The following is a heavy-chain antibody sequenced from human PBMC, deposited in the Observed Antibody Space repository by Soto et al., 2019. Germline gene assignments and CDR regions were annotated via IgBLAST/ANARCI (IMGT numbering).Heavy chain of an antibody. CDR3: ARFDYGSGQGEYYYYYGMDV. J-gene: IGHJ6*02. V-gene: IGHV3-30-3*01. CDR2: ISYDGSNK. Sequence: GGSLRLSCAASGFTFSSYAMHWVRQAPGKGLEWVAVISYDGSNKYYADSVKGRFTISRDNSKNTLYLQMNSLRAEDTAVYYCARFDYGSGQGEYYYYYGMDVWGQGTTVTVSS. CDR1: GFTFSSYA. D-gene: IGHD3-10*01.